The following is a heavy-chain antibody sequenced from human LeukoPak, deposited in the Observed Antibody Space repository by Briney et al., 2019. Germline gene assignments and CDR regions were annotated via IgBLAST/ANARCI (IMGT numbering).Heavy chain of an antibody. CDR3: ARDTVVPAAIIYYYYYMDV. J-gene: IGHJ6*03. Sequence: ASVKVSCKASGYTFTSYGISWVRQAPGQGLEWLGWISAYNGNTNYAQKLQGRVTMTTDTSTSTAYMELRSLRSDDTAVYYCARDTVVPAAIIYYYYYMDVWGKGTTVTVSS. CDR2: ISAYNGNT. V-gene: IGHV1-18*01. CDR1: GYTFTSYG. D-gene: IGHD2-2*02.